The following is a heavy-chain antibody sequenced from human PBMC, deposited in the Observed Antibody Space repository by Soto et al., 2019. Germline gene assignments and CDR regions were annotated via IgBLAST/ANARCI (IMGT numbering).Heavy chain of an antibody. Sequence: QVQLVESGGGVVQPGRSLRLSCAASGFTFSSYSMHWVRQAPGKGLEWVAVISYDGSDKYYADSVKGRFTISRDNSKNTLYLQMNSLRAEDTAVYYCAREAGVYGSGSYGMDVWVQGTTVTVSS. J-gene: IGHJ6*02. V-gene: IGHV3-30-3*01. CDR2: ISYDGSDK. CDR3: AREAGVYGSGSYGMDV. D-gene: IGHD3-10*01. CDR1: GFTFSSYS.